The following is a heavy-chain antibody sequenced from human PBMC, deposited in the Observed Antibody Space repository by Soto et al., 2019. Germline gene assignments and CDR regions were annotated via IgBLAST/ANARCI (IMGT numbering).Heavy chain of an antibody. J-gene: IGHJ5*02. V-gene: IGHV1-8*01. CDR1: GYTFTSYD. D-gene: IGHD3-16*01. CDR2: MNPNSGNT. CDR3: AMGRLLSCFDP. Sequence: GSLVKVSCKASGYTFTSYDINWVRQATGQGIEGMGWMNPNSGNTGYAQKFQGRVTMTRNTSISTAYMELSSLRSEDRAVYYCAMGRLLSCFDPWGKGPLVTVS.